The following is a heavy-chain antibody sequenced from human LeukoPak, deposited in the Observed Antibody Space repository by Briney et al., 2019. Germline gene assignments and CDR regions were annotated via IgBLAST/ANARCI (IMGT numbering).Heavy chain of an antibody. CDR3: TRDPPSSGWSFDY. J-gene: IGHJ4*02. D-gene: IGHD6-19*01. V-gene: IGHV3-11*04. CDR1: EFTFSDYY. Sequence: GGSLRLSCAASEFTFSDYYMSWIRQAPGKGLEWVSYISYSGDTIYYADSVKGRFTVSRDNAKNSLYLQMNSLRAEDTAVYYCTRDPPSSGWSFDYWGQGTLVTVSS. CDR2: ISYSGDTI.